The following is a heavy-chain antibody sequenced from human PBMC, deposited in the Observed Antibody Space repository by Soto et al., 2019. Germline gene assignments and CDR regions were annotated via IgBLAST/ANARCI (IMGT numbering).Heavy chain of an antibody. V-gene: IGHV4-31*02. CDR2: IYYSGNT. CDR3: VRATPAAGTVY. D-gene: IGHD6-13*01. Sequence: WTWFRQHPGKGLEWIGHIYYSGNTYYNPSLPSLKSRVSISADTSKNQFFLRLSSVTAADTAVYYCVRATPAAGTVYWGQRTLVTVSS. J-gene: IGHJ4*02.